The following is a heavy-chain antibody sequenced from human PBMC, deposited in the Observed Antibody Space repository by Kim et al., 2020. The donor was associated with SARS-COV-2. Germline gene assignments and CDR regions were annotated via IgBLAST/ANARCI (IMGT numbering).Heavy chain of an antibody. J-gene: IGHJ6*03. CDR1: GFTFGDYA. Sequence: GGSLRLSCTASGFTFGDYAMSWVRQAPGKGLEWVGFIRRKAYGGTTEYAAPVKGRFTISTDDSKTIAYLQMNSLKTEDTAVYYCTRAGSTLNYYYYMDVWGKGTTVTVSS. V-gene: IGHV3-49*04. CDR3: TRAGSTLNYYYYMDV. CDR2: IRRKAYGGTT.